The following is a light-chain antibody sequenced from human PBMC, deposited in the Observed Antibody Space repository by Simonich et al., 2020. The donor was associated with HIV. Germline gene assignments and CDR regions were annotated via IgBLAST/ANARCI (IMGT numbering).Light chain of an antibody. V-gene: IGKV4-1*01. CDR1: QSVLYNSNNKNY. J-gene: IGKJ1*01. CDR3: QQYYSTPRT. Sequence: DIVMTQSPDSLAVSLGERATINCKSSQSVLYNSNNKNYLVWYQQKPGQPPKLLIYWASTRKSGVPDRFSGSGSGTDFTLTISSLQAEDVAVYYCQQYYSTPRTFGQGTKVEIK. CDR2: WAS.